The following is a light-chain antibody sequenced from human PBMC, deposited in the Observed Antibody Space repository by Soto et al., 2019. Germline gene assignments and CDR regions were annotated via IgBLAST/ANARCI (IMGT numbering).Light chain of an antibody. Sequence: QSVLTQPASVSGSPGQSITISCTGTSSDVGGYNFVSWYQHHPGKAPKLMIYDVSYRPSGVPNRFSGSKSGNTASLTISGLQAEDEADYYCSSYTSSSTLGVFGGGTKLTVL. CDR3: SSYTSSSTLGV. V-gene: IGLV2-14*03. J-gene: IGLJ3*02. CDR1: SSDVGGYNF. CDR2: DVS.